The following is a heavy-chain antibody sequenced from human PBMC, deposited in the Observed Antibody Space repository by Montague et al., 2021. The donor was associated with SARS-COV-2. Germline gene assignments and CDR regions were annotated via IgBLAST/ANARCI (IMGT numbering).Heavy chain of an antibody. V-gene: IGHV6-1*01. CDR3: VRYSGWFHFDF. J-gene: IGHJ4*02. D-gene: IGHD6-19*01. Sequence: CAISGDSVAELRRRSEEHTYYPTHSQKWLGGLCYKSKWYSDYAPSVRGRLTVNPAASKNEFSLELNYVTLEDTAVYYCVRYSGWFHFDFWGQGTLVTVSS. CDR2: LCYKSKWYS. CDR1: GDSVAELRRR.